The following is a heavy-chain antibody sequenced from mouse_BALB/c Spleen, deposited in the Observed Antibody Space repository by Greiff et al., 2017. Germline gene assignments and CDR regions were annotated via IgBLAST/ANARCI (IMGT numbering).Heavy chain of an antibody. J-gene: IGHJ2*01. CDR2: IYPGNSDT. D-gene: IGHD1-1*01. Sequence: EGQLQQSGTVLARPGASVKMSCKASGYSFTSYWMHWVKQRPGQGLEWIGAIYPGNSDTSYNQKFKGKAKLTAVTSASTAYMELSSLTNEDSAVYYCTIFRGSSFDYWGQGTTLTVSS. CDR3: TIFRGSSFDY. V-gene: IGHV1-5*01. CDR1: GYSFTSYW.